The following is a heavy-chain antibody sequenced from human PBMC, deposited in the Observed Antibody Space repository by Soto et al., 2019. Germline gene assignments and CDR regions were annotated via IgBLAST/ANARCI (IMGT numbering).Heavy chain of an antibody. J-gene: IGHJ3*02. CDR1: AYTFISYG. D-gene: IGHD3-16*01. CDR2: IGAYNGNT. CDR3: ARGVTFDI. V-gene: IGHV1-18*01. Sequence: QVQLVQSGAEVKKPGASVKVSCKASAYTFISYGITWVRQAPGQGLEWMGWIGAYNGNTNYAQKIQGRVTMTTDISPSPAYMELRSLISDDTAVYYCARGVTFDIWGQGTMVTVSS.